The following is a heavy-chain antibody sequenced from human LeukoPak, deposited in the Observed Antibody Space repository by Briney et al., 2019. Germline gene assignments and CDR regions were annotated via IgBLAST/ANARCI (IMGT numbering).Heavy chain of an antibody. V-gene: IGHV3-23*01. CDR2: ISGSGGST. D-gene: IGHD3-22*01. J-gene: IGHJ2*01. Sequence: HTGGSLRLSCAASGFTFSSYAMSWVRQAPGKGLEWVSAISGSGGSTYYADSVKGRFTISRDNSKNTLYLQMNSLRAEDTAVYYCAREAFYSDSRGLYHWYFDLWGRGTLVTVSS. CDR3: AREAFYSDSRGLYHWYFDL. CDR1: GFTFSSYA.